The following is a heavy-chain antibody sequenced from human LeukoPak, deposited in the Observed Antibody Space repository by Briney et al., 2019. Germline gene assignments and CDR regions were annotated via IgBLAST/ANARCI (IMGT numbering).Heavy chain of an antibody. D-gene: IGHD6-19*01. CDR2: ISSSGSTM. CDR1: GFTFSGSA. J-gene: IGHJ6*02. V-gene: IGHV3-48*04. CDR3: ARDRAVAGTYYYGMDV. Sequence: GGSLKLSCAASGFTFSGSAMHWVRQAPGKGLEWVSYISSSGSTMYYADSVEGRFTISRDNAKNSLYLQMTSLRAEDTAVYYCARDRAVAGTYYYGMDVWGQGTTVTVSS.